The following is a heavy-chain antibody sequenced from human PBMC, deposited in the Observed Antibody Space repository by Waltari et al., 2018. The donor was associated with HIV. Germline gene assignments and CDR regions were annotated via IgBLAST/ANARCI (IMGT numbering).Heavy chain of an antibody. CDR1: GYIFTNYG. CDR3: ARGLGGSYYYGVDV. V-gene: IGHV1-18*01. J-gene: IGHJ6*02. CDR2: FGGYNANT. Sequence: QVPLVPSGAAVKMPGASVRVSCKTSGYIFTNYGVSWVRQAPGHGLEWLGWFGGYNANTNYAQRLQGRVTLTTDTSTSTAYMELRSLRSDDTAVYYCARGLGGSYYYGVDVWGQGTTITVS.